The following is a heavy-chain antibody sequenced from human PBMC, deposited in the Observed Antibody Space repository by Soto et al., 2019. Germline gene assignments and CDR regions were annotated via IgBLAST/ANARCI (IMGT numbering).Heavy chain of an antibody. D-gene: IGHD1-1*01. J-gene: IGHJ4*02. CDR3: ARSNWNVEY. V-gene: IGHV4-31*03. Sequence: PSETLSLTCTFSVGSISSGGYYCSWIRQHPGKGLEWIGYIYYSGSTYYNPSLKSRVTISVDTSKNQFSLKLSSVTAADTAVYYCARSNWNVEYWGQGTLVSVSS. CDR2: IYYSGST. CDR1: VGSISSGGYY.